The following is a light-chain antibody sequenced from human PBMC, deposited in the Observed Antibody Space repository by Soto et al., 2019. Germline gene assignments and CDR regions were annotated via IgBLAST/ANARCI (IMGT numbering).Light chain of an antibody. CDR2: AAS. V-gene: IGKV1-9*01. CDR1: QGISSF. J-gene: IGKJ5*01. CDR3: QQLNSYSRT. Sequence: IQLTQAPSSLSASVGDRVTITCRASQGISSFLAWYQQKPGKAPKLLIYAASTLQSGVPSRFSGSGSGTEFTLTISSLQPEDFATYYCQQLNSYSRTFGQGTRLEI.